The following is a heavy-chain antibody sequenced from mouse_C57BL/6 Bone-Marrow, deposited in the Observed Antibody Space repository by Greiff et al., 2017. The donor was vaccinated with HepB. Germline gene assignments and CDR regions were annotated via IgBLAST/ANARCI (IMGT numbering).Heavy chain of an antibody. V-gene: IGHV1-39*01. J-gene: IGHJ4*01. CDR3: ARERGDYHYYAMDY. Sequence: VHVKQSGPELVKPGASVKISCKASGYSFTDYNMNWVKQSNGKSLEWIGVINPNYGTTSYNQKFKGKATLTVDQSSSTAYMQLNSLTSEDSAVYYCARERGDYHYYAMDYWGQGTSVTVSS. D-gene: IGHD2-4*01. CDR2: INPNYGTT. CDR1: GYSFTDYN.